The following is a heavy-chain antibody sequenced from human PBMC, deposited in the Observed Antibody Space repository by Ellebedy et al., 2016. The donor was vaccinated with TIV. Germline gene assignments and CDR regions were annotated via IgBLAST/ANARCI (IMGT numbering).Heavy chain of an antibody. V-gene: IGHV3-23*01. CDR1: GFIFSDHY. CDR2: LTDTDHGT. CDR3: AKGAYNNHYYGMDV. J-gene: IGHJ6*02. D-gene: IGHD4-11*01. Sequence: GESLKISXAASGFIFSDHYMDWVRQAPGKGLEWVAALTDTDHGTHYADSVKGRFIISRDISKNTLFLQMNSLRPEDTAVYYCAKGAYNNHYYGMDVWGQGTTVTVSS.